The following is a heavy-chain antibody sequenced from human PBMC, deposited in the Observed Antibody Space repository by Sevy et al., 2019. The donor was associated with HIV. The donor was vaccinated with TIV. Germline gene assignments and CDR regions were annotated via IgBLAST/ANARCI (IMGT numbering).Heavy chain of an antibody. Sequence: GGSLRLSCAASGFSFSIYWMSWVRQAPGKGLEWVATMKQDGSEEDYVDSVKGRFTISRDNAKNSLFLQMNSLRAEDTAVYYCVRGGLGGYSYSLDYWGHGTLVTVSS. CDR2: MKQDGSEE. D-gene: IGHD5-18*01. CDR3: VRGGLGGYSYSLDY. CDR1: GFSFSIYW. J-gene: IGHJ4*01. V-gene: IGHV3-7*01.